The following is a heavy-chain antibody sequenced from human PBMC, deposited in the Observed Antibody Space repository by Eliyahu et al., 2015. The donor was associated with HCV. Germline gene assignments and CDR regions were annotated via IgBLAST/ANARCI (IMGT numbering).Heavy chain of an antibody. CDR1: GYTFXSXV. D-gene: IGHD2-15*01. J-gene: IGHJ4*02. CDR3: ARVDCSGGSCYISTFDY. V-gene: IGHV1-8*01. Sequence: QVQLVQSGAEVKKPGASVKVSCKASGYTFXSXVFTGVRXATGQGLEWMGWMNPNSANTGYAQKFQGRVTMTRNTSISTAYMELSSLRSEDTAVYYCARVDCSGGSCYISTFDYWGQGTLVTVSS. CDR2: MNPNSANT.